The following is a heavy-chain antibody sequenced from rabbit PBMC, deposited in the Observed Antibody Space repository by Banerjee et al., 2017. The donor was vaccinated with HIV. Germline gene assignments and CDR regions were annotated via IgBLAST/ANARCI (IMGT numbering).Heavy chain of an antibody. CDR2: IYTGSSGST. J-gene: IGHJ4*01. CDR1: GIDFSGYY. D-gene: IGHD4-1*01. V-gene: IGHV1S45*01. CDR3: ARDLAGVIGWNFNL. Sequence: QQQLEESGGGLVKPGGTLTLTCKASGIDFSGYYMCWVRQAPGKGLELIACIYTGSSGSTYYASWAKGRFTISKTSWTTVTLQMTSLTAADTASYFCARDLAGVIGWNFNLWGPGTLVTVS.